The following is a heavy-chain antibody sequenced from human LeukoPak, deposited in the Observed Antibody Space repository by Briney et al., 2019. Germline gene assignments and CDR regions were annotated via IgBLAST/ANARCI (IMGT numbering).Heavy chain of an antibody. Sequence: ASVKVSCKVSGYTLTELSMHWVRQAPGKGLEWMGGFDTEDGETIYAQKFQGRVTMTEDTSTDTAYMELSSLRSEDTAVYYCATAIYYDSSGPDAFDIWGRGTMVTVSS. V-gene: IGHV1-24*01. CDR1: GYTLTELS. D-gene: IGHD3-22*01. CDR2: FDTEDGET. J-gene: IGHJ3*02. CDR3: ATAIYYDSSGPDAFDI.